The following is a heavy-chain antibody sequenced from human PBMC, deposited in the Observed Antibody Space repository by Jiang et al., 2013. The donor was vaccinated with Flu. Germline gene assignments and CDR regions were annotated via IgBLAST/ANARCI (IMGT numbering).Heavy chain of an antibody. V-gene: IGHV7-4-1*02. J-gene: IGHJ4*02. CDR1: GYTFTSYP. CDR3: ARAPGGVVAATSLYDY. Sequence: CKASGYTFTSYPLNWVRQAPGQGLEWMGWINTNTGNPTYAQGFTGRFVFSLDTSVSTAYLQISSLKAEDTAVYYCARAPGGVVAATSLYDYWGQGTLVTVSS. D-gene: IGHD2-15*01. CDR2: INTNTGNP.